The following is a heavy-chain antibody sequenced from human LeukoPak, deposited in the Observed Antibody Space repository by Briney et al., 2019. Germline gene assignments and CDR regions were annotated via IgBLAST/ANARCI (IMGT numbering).Heavy chain of an antibody. CDR1: GYTFTSYG. V-gene: IGHV1-18*03. Sequence: ASVKVSCKASGYTFTSYGISWVRQAPGQGLEWMGWISAYNGNTNYAQKLQGRVIMTTDTSTSTAYMELRSLRSDDMAVYYCARAGYWSGARCYPYYSYYYIEAWGTGNPVPVSS. CDR3: ARAGYWSGARCYPYYSYYYIEA. J-gene: IGHJ6*03. CDR2: ISAYNGNT. D-gene: IGHD2-15*01.